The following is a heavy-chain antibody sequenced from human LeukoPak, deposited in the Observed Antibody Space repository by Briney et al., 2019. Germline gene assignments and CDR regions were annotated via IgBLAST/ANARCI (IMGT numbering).Heavy chain of an antibody. CDR2: ISSSGSTI. D-gene: IGHD3-22*01. Sequence: GGSLRLSCAASGFTFSDYYMSWIRQAPGKGLEWVSYISSSGSTIYYADSLKGRFTISRDNAKNSLSLQMNGLRAEDTAVYYCARYYYDSSGYYYSDYWGQGTLVTVSS. J-gene: IGHJ4*02. CDR1: GFTFSDYY. CDR3: ARYYYDSSGYYYSDY. V-gene: IGHV3-11*04.